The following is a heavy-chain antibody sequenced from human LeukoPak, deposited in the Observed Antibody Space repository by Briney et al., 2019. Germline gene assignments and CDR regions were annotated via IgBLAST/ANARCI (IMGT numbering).Heavy chain of an antibody. V-gene: IGHV1-8*01. Sequence: EASVKVSCKAPGYTFTSYDINWVRQATGQGLEWMGWMNPNSGNTGYAQKFQGRVTMTRNTSISTAYMELSSLRSEDTAVYYCARFYDFWSGYSETDYGMDVWGQGTTVTVSS. CDR3: ARFYDFWSGYSETDYGMDV. D-gene: IGHD3-3*01. CDR2: MNPNSGNT. CDR1: GYTFTSYD. J-gene: IGHJ6*02.